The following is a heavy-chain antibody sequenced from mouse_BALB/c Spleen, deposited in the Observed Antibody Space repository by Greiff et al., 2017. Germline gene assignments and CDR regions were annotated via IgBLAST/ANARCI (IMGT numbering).Heavy chain of an antibody. CDR2: INPSTGYT. CDR1: GYTFTSYW. CDR3: ARSDGYYFDY. Sequence: VQLVESGAELAKPGASVKMSCKASGYTFTSYWMHWVKQRPGQGLEWIGYINPSTGYTEYNQKFKDKATLTADKSSSTAYMQLSSLTSEDSAVYYCARSDGYYFDYWGQGTTLTVSS. V-gene: IGHV1-7*01. J-gene: IGHJ2*01.